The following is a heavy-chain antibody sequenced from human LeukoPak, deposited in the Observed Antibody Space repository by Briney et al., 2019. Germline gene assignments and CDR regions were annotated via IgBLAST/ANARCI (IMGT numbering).Heavy chain of an antibody. Sequence: SETLSLTCTVSGGSISSSSYYWGWIRQPPGKGLEWIGSIYYSGSTYYNPSLKSRVTISVDTSKNQFSLKLSSVTAADTAVYYCARGNENGYNTPRVGSYFDYWGQGTLVTVSS. CDR3: ARGNENGYNTPRVGSYFDY. D-gene: IGHD5-24*01. CDR1: GGSISSSSYY. CDR2: IYYSGST. V-gene: IGHV4-39*01. J-gene: IGHJ4*02.